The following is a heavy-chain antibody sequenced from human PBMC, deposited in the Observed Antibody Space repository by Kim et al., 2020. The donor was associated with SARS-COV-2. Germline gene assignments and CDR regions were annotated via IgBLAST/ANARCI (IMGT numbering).Heavy chain of an antibody. J-gene: IGHJ4*02. CDR2: ISYDGSNK. Sequence: GGSLRLSCAASGFTFSSYAMHWVRQAPGKGLEWVAVISYDGSNKYYADSVKGRFTISRDNSKNTLYLQMNSLRAEDTAVYYCAKAADYIAARLGFIYWGQGTLVTVSS. CDR1: GFTFSSYA. D-gene: IGHD6-6*01. CDR3: AKAADYIAARLGFIY. V-gene: IGHV3-30-3*01.